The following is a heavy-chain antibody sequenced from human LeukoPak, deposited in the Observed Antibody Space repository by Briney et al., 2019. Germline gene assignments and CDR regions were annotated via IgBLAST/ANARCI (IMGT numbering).Heavy chain of an antibody. CDR3: ARDGGRYRFDY. Sequence: GGSLRLSCAAPGFPFNAYNIHWIRQAPGRGLEWVSFIRNDETEIHYADFAKGRFTISRDKSKNSVYLQMNSLRPDDTALYYCARDGGRYRFDYWGQGTMVTVSS. J-gene: IGHJ4*02. CDR1: GFPFNAYN. CDR2: IRNDETEI. V-gene: IGHV3-30*02. D-gene: IGHD3-16*02.